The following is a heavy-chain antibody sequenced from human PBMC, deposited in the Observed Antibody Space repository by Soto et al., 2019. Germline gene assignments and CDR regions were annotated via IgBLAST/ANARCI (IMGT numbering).Heavy chain of an antibody. CDR3: ARRLPAFDV. CDR1: GYTFTNYA. Sequence: GASVKVSCKSSGYTFTNYALHWVRQAPGHGLEWMGWVNPSNGLTRYSENFQGRLSLTRDTSANTSHMELSSLRRDDTAVYYCARRLPAFDVWGQGTMVTVSS. V-gene: IGHV1-3*01. J-gene: IGHJ3*01. CDR2: VNPSNGLT.